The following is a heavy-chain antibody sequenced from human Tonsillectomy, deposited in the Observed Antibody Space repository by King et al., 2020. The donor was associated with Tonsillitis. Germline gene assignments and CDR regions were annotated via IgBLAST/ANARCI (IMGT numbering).Heavy chain of an antibody. D-gene: IGHD3-9*01. V-gene: IGHV5-51*03. J-gene: IGHJ3*01. CDR3: ARSDILTGYYSGAFDL. CDR2: IFPGDSDT. CDR1: GYIFSTYW. Sequence: QLVQSGAEVKKPGESLKISCGGSGYIFSTYWIGWVRQMPGKGLEWMGIIFPGDSDTRYSPSFQGQVIISADKSISTAYLQWSSLEASDTAIYYCARSDILTGYYSGAFDLWGQGTMVTVSS.